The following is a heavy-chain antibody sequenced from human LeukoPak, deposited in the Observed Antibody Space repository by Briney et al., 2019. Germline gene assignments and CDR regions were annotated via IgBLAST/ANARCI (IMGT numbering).Heavy chain of an antibody. CDR1: GGTFSSYT. D-gene: IGHD4-23*01. V-gene: IGHV1-69*02. Sequence: GASVKVSCKASGGTFSSYTIGWVRQAPGQGLEWMGRIIPILGIANYAQKFQGRVTITADKSTSTAYMELSSLRSEDTAVYYCASPMTTVVTEYYFDYWGQGTLVTVSS. J-gene: IGHJ4*02. CDR3: ASPMTTVVTEYYFDY. CDR2: IIPILGIA.